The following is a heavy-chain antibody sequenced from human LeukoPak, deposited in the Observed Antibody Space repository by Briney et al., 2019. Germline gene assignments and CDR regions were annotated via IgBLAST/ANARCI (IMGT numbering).Heavy chain of an antibody. J-gene: IGHJ6*03. Sequence: ASVKVSCKASGGTFSSYAISWVRQAPGQGLEWMGRIIPIFGTANYAQKFQGRVTITTDESTSTAYMELSSLRSEDTAVYYCARGNEHSGYDPYYYYYMDVWGKGTTVTVSS. CDR1: GGTFSSYA. D-gene: IGHD5-12*01. CDR2: IIPIFGTA. V-gene: IGHV1-69*05. CDR3: ARGNEHSGYDPYYYYYMDV.